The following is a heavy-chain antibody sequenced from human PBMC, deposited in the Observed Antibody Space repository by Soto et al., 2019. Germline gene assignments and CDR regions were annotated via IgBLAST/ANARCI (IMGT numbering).Heavy chain of an antibody. V-gene: IGHV3-9*01. Sequence: GGSLRLSCAASGFTFDDYAMHWVRQAPGKGLEWVSSISWNSGTIGYADSVKGRFTISRDNAKNTLYLQMNSLRAEDTAVYYCARDFVRSYEAKYFYYGMDVWGQGTTVTVS. CDR3: ARDFVRSYEAKYFYYGMDV. J-gene: IGHJ6*02. D-gene: IGHD3-16*01. CDR1: GFTFDDYA. CDR2: ISWNSGTI.